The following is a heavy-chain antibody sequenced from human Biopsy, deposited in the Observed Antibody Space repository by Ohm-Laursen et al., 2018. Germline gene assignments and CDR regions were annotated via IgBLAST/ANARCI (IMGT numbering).Heavy chain of an antibody. D-gene: IGHD2/OR15-2a*01. Sequence: PSDTLSLTCSVSGGSISSYYWNWIRQTPGKGLEWIGYIYYSGSTNYNPSLKSRVTISVDTSKDQFSLRLNSVTAADTAVYYCARATNSTGWPYYYFYGMDVWGQGTTVTVSS. J-gene: IGHJ6*02. CDR1: GGSISSYY. CDR2: IYYSGST. CDR3: ARATNSTGWPYYYFYGMDV. V-gene: IGHV4-59*07.